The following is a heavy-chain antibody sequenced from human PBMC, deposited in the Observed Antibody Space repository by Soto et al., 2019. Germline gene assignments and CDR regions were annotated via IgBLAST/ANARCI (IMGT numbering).Heavy chain of an antibody. D-gene: IGHD2-2*01. V-gene: IGHV3-7*01. J-gene: IGHJ4*02. CDR2: IKQDGSEK. CDR3: ARVGYCSSTSCSHFDY. CDR1: GFTFSSYW. Sequence: SGGSLRLSCAASGFTFSSYWMSWVRQAPGKGLEWVANIKQDGSEKYYVDSVKGRFTISRDNAKNSLYLQMNSLRAEDTAVYYCARVGYCSSTSCSHFDYWGQGTLVTVSS.